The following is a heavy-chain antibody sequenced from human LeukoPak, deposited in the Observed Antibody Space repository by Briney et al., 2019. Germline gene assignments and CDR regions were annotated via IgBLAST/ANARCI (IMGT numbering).Heavy chain of an antibody. CDR2: ISAYNGNT. CDR1: GYTFTSYG. CDR3: ERPSSGWLYEY. D-gene: IGHD6-19*01. J-gene: IGHJ4*02. Sequence: GASVKVSCTASGYTFTSYGISWVRQAPGQGLEWMGWISAYNGNTNNAQKLQGRVTMTTDTSTSPDYMEMGSLRSDDTAAYYCERPSSGWLYEYWGQGALVTVSS. V-gene: IGHV1-18*01.